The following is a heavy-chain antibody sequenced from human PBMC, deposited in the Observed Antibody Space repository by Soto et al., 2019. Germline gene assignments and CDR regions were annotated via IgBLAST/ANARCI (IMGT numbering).Heavy chain of an antibody. V-gene: IGHV1-8*01. J-gene: IGHJ6*03. CDR3: ARESGEFDYYYMDV. Sequence: ASVKVSCKASGYTFTSYDINWVRQATGQRLEWMGWMNPNSGNTGYAQKFQGRVTMTRNTSISTAYMELSSLRSEDTAVYYCARESGEFDYYYMDVWGKGTTVTVSS. CDR1: GYTFTSYD. D-gene: IGHD3-10*01. CDR2: MNPNSGNT.